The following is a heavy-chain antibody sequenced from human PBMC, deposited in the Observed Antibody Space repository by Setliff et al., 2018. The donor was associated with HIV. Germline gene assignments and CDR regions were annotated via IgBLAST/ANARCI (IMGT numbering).Heavy chain of an antibody. CDR1: GYTFTSYA. J-gene: IGHJ4*02. D-gene: IGHD4-17*01. CDR3: ARPVEGIWGDYGLVDYYFDY. V-gene: IGHV7-4-1*02. CDR2: INTNTGNP. Sequence: ASVKVSCKASGYTFTSYAMHWVRQAPGQGLEWMGWINTNTGNPTYAQGFTGRFVFSLDTSVSTAYLQISSLKAEDTAVYYCARPVEGIWGDYGLVDYYFDYWGQGTLVTVSS.